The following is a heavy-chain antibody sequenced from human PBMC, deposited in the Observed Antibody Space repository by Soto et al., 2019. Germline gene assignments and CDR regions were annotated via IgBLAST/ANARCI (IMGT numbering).Heavy chain of an antibody. Sequence: QVRLVESGGGVVQPGTSLTLSCAASGFTFSNYAMHWVRQAPGKGLEWVAAMSFDGTRYYADSVKGRSTISRDSARNTVFLQTSGLRVDDTALYYCTRGRPLPSMNTGDEPLDIWGQGTMVTVSS. D-gene: IGHD3-16*01. V-gene: IGHV3-30*03. CDR2: MSFDGTR. CDR1: GFTFSNYA. J-gene: IGHJ3*02. CDR3: TRGRPLPSMNTGDEPLDI.